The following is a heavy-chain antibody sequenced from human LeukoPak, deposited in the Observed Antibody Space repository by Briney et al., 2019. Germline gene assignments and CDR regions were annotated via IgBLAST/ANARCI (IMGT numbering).Heavy chain of an antibody. CDR2: VYYSGST. CDR1: GGSISSYY. CDR3: ARVGIVGSSEV. J-gene: IGHJ4*02. V-gene: IGHV4-59*01. Sequence: PSEALSLTCTVSGGSISSYYWSWIRQPPGKGLEWIGYVYYSGSTNYNPSLKSRVTISVDTSKNQFSLKLSSATAADTAVYYCARVGIVGSSEVWGQGTLVTVSS. D-gene: IGHD1-26*01.